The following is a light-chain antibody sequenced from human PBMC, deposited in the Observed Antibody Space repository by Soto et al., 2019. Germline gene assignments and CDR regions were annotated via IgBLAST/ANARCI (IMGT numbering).Light chain of an antibody. V-gene: IGKV1-17*01. CDR2: DAA. Sequence: DIQMTQSPSSLSASVGDRVTITCRASQDITNELGWYQQKIGEAPKRVIYDAASLQSRVPSRFSGSGSGTELTLTMTSLQPEDFVTYYCLQHNTYPWTFGQGTKVEIK. CDR1: QDITNE. J-gene: IGKJ1*01. CDR3: LQHNTYPWT.